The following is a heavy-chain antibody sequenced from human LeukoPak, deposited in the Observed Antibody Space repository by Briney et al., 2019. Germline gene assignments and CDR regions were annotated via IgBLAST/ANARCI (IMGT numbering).Heavy chain of an antibody. D-gene: IGHD3-3*01. CDR3: AGGEYDFWSGYYLGGLY. Sequence: GRSLRLSCAASGFTFSNYGMHWVRQAPGKGLEWVAVIWYDGSNKYYADSVKGRFTISRDNSKNTLYLQMNSLRAEDTAVYYCAGGEYDFWSGYYLGGLYWGQGTLVTVSS. CDR1: GFTFSNYG. V-gene: IGHV3-33*08. J-gene: IGHJ4*02. CDR2: IWYDGSNK.